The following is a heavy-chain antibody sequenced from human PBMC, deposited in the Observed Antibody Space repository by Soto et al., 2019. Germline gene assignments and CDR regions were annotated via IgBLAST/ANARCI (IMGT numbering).Heavy chain of an antibody. D-gene: IGHD1-26*01. Sequence: KESGPTLVKPTQTLTVTCTFSGFSLSTSGACVGWIRQSPGKAPEWLALISWKDEKRYNPGLKSRLTITKDTSKNQVVLTMTNLDPVDTATYFCAHRYGGNYYRWYFDSWGQGTLVTVSS. V-gene: IGHV2-5*01. CDR1: GFSLSTSGAC. J-gene: IGHJ4*02. CDR2: ISWKDEK. CDR3: AHRYGGNYYRWYFDS.